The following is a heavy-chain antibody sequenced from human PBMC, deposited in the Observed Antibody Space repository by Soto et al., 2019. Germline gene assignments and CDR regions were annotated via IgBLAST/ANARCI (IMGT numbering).Heavy chain of an antibody. J-gene: IGHJ6*03. CDR3: ARGGITYDFWSGYVGGYYMDV. CDR2: INHSGST. D-gene: IGHD3-3*01. V-gene: IGHV4-34*01. CDR1: GGSFSGYY. Sequence: QVQLQQWGAGLLKPSETLSLPCAVFGGSFSGYYWSWIRQPPGKGLEGIGEINHSGSTNYNPSLKSRVTISVDTSKNQFSLKLSSVTAADTAVYYCARGGITYDFWSGYVGGYYMDVWGKGTTVTVSS.